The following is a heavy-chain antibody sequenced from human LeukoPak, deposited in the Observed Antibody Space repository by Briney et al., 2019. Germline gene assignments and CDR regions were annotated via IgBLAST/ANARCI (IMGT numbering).Heavy chain of an antibody. D-gene: IGHD4-17*01. V-gene: IGHV1-18*01. CDR1: GYTFTSYG. J-gene: IGHJ6*02. Sequence: ASVKVSCKASGYTFTSYGISWVRQAPGQGLEWMGWISAYNGNTNYAQKLQGRVTMTTDTSTSTAYMELRSLRSDDTAVYYCAASSYGDYYYYYGMDVWGQGTTVTVSS. CDR3: AASSYGDYYYYYGMDV. CDR2: ISAYNGNT.